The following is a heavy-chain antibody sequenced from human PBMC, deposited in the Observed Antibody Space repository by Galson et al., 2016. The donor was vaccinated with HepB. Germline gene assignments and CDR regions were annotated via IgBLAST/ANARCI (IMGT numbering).Heavy chain of an antibody. V-gene: IGHV3-30*04. D-gene: IGHD6-19*01. CDR1: GFTFSSYA. CDR2: ISYDGSNK. CDR3: ARDQNRHYSSGWGYYYYGLDV. J-gene: IGHJ6*02. Sequence: SLRLSCAASGFTFSSYAMHWVRQAPGKGLEWVAVISYDGSNKYYADSVKGRSTISRDNSKNTLYLQMNSLRAADTAVYYCARDQNRHYSSGWGYYYYGLDVWGQGTTVTVSS.